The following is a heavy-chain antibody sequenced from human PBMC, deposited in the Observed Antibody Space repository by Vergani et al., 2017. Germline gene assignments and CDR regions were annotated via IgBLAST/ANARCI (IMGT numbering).Heavy chain of an antibody. CDR2: IYTSGST. V-gene: IGHV4-61*02. CDR1: GGSISSGSYY. J-gene: IGHJ4*02. D-gene: IGHD5-18*01. Sequence: QVQLQESGPGLVKPSQTLSLTCTVSGGSISSGSYYWSWIRQPAGKGLEWIGRIYTSGSTNYNPSLKSRVTISVDTSKNQSSLKLSSVTAADTAVYYCARVGYSYGYGLFDYWGQGTLVTVSS. CDR3: ARVGYSYGYGLFDY.